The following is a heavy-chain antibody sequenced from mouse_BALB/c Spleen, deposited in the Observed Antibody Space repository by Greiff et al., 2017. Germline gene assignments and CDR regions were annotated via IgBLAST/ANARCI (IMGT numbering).Heavy chain of an antibody. CDR1: GFTFSSYY. CDR2: INSNGGST. CDR3: ARHDGYDGYWYFDV. V-gene: IGHV5-6-2*01. J-gene: IGHJ1*01. D-gene: IGHD2-2*01. Sequence: EVHLVESGGGLVKLGGSLKLSCAASGFTFSSYYMSWVRQTPEKRLELVAAINSNGGSTYYPDTVKGRFTISRDNAKNTLYLQMSSLKSEDTALYYCARHDGYDGYWYFDVWGAGTTVTVSS.